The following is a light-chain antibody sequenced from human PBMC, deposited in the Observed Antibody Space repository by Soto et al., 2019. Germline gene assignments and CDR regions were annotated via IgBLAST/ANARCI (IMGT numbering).Light chain of an antibody. CDR2: TAS. J-gene: IGKJ2*01. CDR1: QSVSSN. Sequence: EIVMTQSPATLSVSPGESATLSCTAGQSVSSNLAWYQHKPGQAPRLLLYTASTRATGIPARFSGSGSETEFTLTISGLQSEDVAVYYCQQYHNWPPVTFGQGTKLEIK. V-gene: IGKV3-15*01. CDR3: QQYHNWPPVT.